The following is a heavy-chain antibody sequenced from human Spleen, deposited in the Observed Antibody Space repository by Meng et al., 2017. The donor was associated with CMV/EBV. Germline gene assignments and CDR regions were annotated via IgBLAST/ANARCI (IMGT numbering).Heavy chain of an antibody. J-gene: IGHJ5*02. Sequence: SETLSLTCTVSGGSISSGGYYWSWIRQSPGRGLEWIGYIAYSGSTYYNPSLRSRLTISMDTSMNQFSLSLTSMAVTDTAVYYCAREGNLPITTSNWFDPWGQGTLVTVSS. D-gene: IGHD3-3*01. CDR3: AREGNLPITTSNWFDP. V-gene: IGHV4-30-4*08. CDR2: IAYSGST. CDR1: GGSISSGGYY.